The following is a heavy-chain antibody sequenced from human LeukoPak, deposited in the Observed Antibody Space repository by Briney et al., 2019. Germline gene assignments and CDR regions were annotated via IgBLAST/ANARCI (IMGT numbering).Heavy chain of an antibody. D-gene: IGHD3-22*01. Sequence: GASVKVSCKASGYTFTSYGISWVRQAPGQGLEWMGWISAYNGNTNYAQKLQGRVTMTTDTSTSTAYMELRSLRSDDTAVYYCARLRAPYYYDSSGNGAFDIWGQGTMVTVSS. V-gene: IGHV1-18*01. J-gene: IGHJ3*02. CDR3: ARLRAPYYYDSSGNGAFDI. CDR2: ISAYNGNT. CDR1: GYTFTSYG.